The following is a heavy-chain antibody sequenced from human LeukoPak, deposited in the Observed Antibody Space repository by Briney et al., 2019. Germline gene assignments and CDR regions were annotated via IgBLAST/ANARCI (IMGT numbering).Heavy chain of an antibody. Sequence: SETLSLTCAVYGGSFSGYYWSWIRQPPGKGLEWIGEINHSGSTNYNPSLKSRVTISVDTSKNQFSLKLSSVTAADTAVYYCARSGYDRLPDYWGQGTLVTVSS. D-gene: IGHD5-12*01. J-gene: IGHJ4*02. V-gene: IGHV4-34*01. CDR2: INHSGST. CDR3: ARSGYDRLPDY. CDR1: GGSFSGYY.